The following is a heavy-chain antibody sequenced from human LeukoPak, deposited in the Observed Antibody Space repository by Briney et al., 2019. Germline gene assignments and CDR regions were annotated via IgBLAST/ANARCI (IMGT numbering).Heavy chain of an antibody. CDR3: ARVSLLYGDYSCGDY. Sequence: GESLKISCKGSGYRFSSYWIAWVRQMLGKGLEWMGIIYPGGSDTRYSPSFQGQVTISADKYISTAYLQWSSLKASDTAMYYCARVSLLYGDYSCGDYWGQGTLVTVSS. CDR1: GYRFSSYW. CDR2: IYPGGSDT. J-gene: IGHJ4*02. D-gene: IGHD4-17*01. V-gene: IGHV5-51*01.